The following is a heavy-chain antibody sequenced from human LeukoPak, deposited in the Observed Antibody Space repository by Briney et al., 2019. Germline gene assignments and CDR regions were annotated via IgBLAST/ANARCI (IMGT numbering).Heavy chain of an antibody. D-gene: IGHD3-22*01. J-gene: IGHJ4*02. V-gene: IGHV3-23*01. CDR1: GFTFSSYG. CDR2: ISGSGGST. CDR3: AKSGSSGYYGGFDY. Sequence: GGSLRLSCAASGFTFSSYGMSWVRQAPGKGLEWVSAISGSGGSTYYADSVKGRFTISRDNSKNTLYLQMNSLRAEDTAVYYCAKSGSSGYYGGFDYWGQGTLVTVSS.